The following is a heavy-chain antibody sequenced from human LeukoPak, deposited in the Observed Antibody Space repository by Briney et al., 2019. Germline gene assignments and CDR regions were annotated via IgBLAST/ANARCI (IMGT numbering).Heavy chain of an antibody. CDR3: ARRGDYYDSSGYSDYFDY. CDR1: GFTVSSNY. Sequence: GGSLRLSCAASGFTVSSNYMSWVRQAPGKGLEWVSVIYSGGSTYYADSVKSRFTISRDNSKNTLYLQMNSLRAEDTAVYYCARRGDYYDSSGYSDYFDYWGQGTLVTVSS. V-gene: IGHV3-66*01. J-gene: IGHJ4*02. D-gene: IGHD3-22*01. CDR2: IYSGGST.